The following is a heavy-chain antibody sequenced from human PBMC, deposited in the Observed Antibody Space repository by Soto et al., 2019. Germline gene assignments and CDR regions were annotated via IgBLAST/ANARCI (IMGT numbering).Heavy chain of an antibody. CDR2: IWYDGSNK. D-gene: IGHD6-19*01. Sequence: GGSLRLSCAASGFTFSSYGMHWVRQAPGKGLEWVAVIWYDGSNKYYADSVKGRFTISRDNSKNTLYLQMNSLRAEDTAVYYCARDTRGWQWPPYFDYWGQGTLVTVSS. CDR1: GFTFSSYG. V-gene: IGHV3-33*01. CDR3: ARDTRGWQWPPYFDY. J-gene: IGHJ4*02.